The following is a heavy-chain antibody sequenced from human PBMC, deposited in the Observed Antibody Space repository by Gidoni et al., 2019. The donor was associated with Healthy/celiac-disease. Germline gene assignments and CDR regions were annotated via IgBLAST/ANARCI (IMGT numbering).Heavy chain of an antibody. D-gene: IGHD4-17*01. V-gene: IGHV4-31*03. Sequence: QVQLQESGPGLVKPSQTLSLTCTVSGGSISSGGYYWSWIRQHPGKGLEWIGYIYYSGSTYYNPSLKSRVTISVDTSKNQFSLKLSSVTAADTAVYYCARDVSYGGNPYNWFDPWGQGTLVTVSS. CDR2: IYYSGST. CDR3: ARDVSYGGNPYNWFDP. CDR1: GGSISSGGYY. J-gene: IGHJ5*02.